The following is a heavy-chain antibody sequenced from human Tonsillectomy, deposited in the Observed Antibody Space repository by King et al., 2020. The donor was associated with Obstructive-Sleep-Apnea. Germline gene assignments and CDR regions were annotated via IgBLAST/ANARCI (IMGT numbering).Heavy chain of an antibody. Sequence: QLQESGPGLVKPSETLSLTCTVSGGSISSSSYYWGWIRQPPGKGLEWIGCIYYSGSTYYNPSLKSRVTISVDTSKNQFSLKLSSVTAADTAVYYCARDSRYSSSWYFEYFQHWGQGTLVTVSS. CDR1: GGSISSSSYY. J-gene: IGHJ1*01. CDR3: ARDSRYSSSWYFEYFQH. D-gene: IGHD6-13*01. V-gene: IGHV4-39*07. CDR2: IYYSGST.